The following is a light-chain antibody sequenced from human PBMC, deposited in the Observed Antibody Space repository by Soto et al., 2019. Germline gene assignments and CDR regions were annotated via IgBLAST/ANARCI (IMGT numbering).Light chain of an antibody. CDR2: EGS. J-gene: IGLJ3*02. V-gene: IGLV2-23*01. CDR1: SSDVGSYNV. Sequence: QSVLTQPASVSGSPGQSITISCTGTSSDVGSYNVVSWYQQHPGKGPKLMIYEGSKRPSGVSNRFSGSKSGNTASLTISGLQAEDEADYYCCSYAGSSTFVFGGGTQLTVL. CDR3: CSYAGSSTFV.